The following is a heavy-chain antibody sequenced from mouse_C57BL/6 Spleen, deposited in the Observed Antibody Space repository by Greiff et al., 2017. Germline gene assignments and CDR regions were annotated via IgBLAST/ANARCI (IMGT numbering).Heavy chain of an antibody. CDR3: ARHEEDDGYSGRFDV. CDR2: ISSGGSYT. CDR1: GFTFSSYG. Sequence: EVKLVESGGDLVKPGGSLKLSCAASGFTFSSYGMSWVRQTPDKRLEWVAIISSGGSYTYYPDSVKGRFTISRDNAKNTLYLQMSSLKSEDTAMYYCARHEEDDGYSGRFDVWGTGTTVTVSS. V-gene: IGHV5-6*01. J-gene: IGHJ1*03. D-gene: IGHD2-3*01.